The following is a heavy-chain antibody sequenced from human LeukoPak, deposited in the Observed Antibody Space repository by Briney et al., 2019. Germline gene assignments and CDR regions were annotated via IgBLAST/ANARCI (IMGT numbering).Heavy chain of an antibody. J-gene: IGHJ4*02. V-gene: IGHV4-59*01. CDR3: ARLIAVAGTADYFDY. CDR1: GGSFSGYY. D-gene: IGHD6-19*01. Sequence: SETLSLTCAVYGGSFSGYYWSWIRQPPGKGLEWIGYIYYSGSTNYNPSLKSRVTISVDKSKNQFSLKLSSVTAADTAVYYCARLIAVAGTADYFDYWGQGTLVTVSS. CDR2: IYYSGST.